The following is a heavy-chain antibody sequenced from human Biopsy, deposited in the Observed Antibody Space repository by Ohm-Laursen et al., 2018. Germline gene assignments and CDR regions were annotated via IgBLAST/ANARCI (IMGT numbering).Heavy chain of an antibody. CDR1: GDSISSYY. Sequence: TLSLTCTVSGDSISSYYWSWIRQPPGEGLQWIGYVYYIGSTDYNPSLQSRVTISVDTSKNHFSLRLRSVTPADTAIYYCARDRGYYSDRTVPGYFDLWGRGTLVTVSS. V-gene: IGHV4-59*01. D-gene: IGHD3-22*01. CDR3: ARDRGYYSDRTVPGYFDL. CDR2: VYYIGST. J-gene: IGHJ2*01.